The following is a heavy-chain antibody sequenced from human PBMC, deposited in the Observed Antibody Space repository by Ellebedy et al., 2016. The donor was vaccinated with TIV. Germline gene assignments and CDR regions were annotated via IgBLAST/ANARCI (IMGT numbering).Heavy chain of an antibody. V-gene: IGHV1-2*02. CDR3: ARRGYSSSRSVAYYYYGMDV. Sequence: AASVKVSCKASGYTFTGYYMHWVRQAPGQGLEWMGWINPNSGGTNYAQKFQGRVTMTRDTSISTAYMELSRLRSDDTAVYYCARRGYSSSRSVAYYYYGMDVWGQGTTVTVSS. D-gene: IGHD6-13*01. CDR1: GYTFTGYY. CDR2: INPNSGGT. J-gene: IGHJ6*02.